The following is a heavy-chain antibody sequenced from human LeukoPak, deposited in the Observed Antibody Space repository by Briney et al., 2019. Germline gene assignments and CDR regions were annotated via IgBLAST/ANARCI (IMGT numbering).Heavy chain of an antibody. Sequence: PGGSLRLSCAASGFTLSSYTMNWVRQAPGKGLEWVSYISWSSSTIYYADSVKGRFTLSRDNAKNSLYVQMNSLRAEDTAVYYCARDPPRGDFWSGAGRYYFDYWGQGTLVTVSS. CDR3: ARDPPRGDFWSGAGRYYFDY. D-gene: IGHD3-3*01. J-gene: IGHJ4*02. V-gene: IGHV3-48*01. CDR2: ISWSSSTI. CDR1: GFTLSSYT.